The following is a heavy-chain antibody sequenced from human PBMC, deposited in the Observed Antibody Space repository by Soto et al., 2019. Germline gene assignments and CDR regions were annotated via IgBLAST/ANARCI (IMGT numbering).Heavy chain of an antibody. V-gene: IGHV3-23*01. CDR1: GFTFSSYA. Sequence: GGSLRLSCAASGFTFSSYAMSWVRQAPGKGLEWVSAISGSGGSTYYADSVKGRFTISRDNSKNTLYLQMNSLRAEDTAVYYCAKVGALTEYYYGSGSYFDYYGMDVWGQGTTVTVSS. J-gene: IGHJ6*02. CDR3: AKVGALTEYYYGSGSYFDYYGMDV. CDR2: ISGSGGST. D-gene: IGHD3-10*01.